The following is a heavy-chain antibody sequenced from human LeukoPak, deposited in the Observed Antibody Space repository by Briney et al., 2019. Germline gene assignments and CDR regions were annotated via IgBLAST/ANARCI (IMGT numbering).Heavy chain of an antibody. CDR2: IYYSGST. V-gene: IGHV4-59*01. D-gene: IGHD3-22*01. Sequence: SETLSLTCTVSGGSISSYYWSWIRQPPGKGLEWIGYIYYSGSTNYNPSLKSRVTISVDTSKNQFSLKLSSVTAADTAVYYCARDTHDYYDSSGYTHWGQGTLVTVSS. CDR1: GGSISSYY. CDR3: ARDTHDYYDSSGYTH. J-gene: IGHJ4*02.